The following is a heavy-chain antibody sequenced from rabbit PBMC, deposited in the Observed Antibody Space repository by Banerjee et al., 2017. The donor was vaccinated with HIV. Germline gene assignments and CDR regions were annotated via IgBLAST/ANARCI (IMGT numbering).Heavy chain of an antibody. CDR1: GFSFSGSYW. CDR3: ARDSYDSGGYVFNL. V-gene: IGHV1S45*01. CDR2: IDTSSGNT. Sequence: QEQLKETGGGLVQPEGSLTLTCTASGFSFSGSYWICWVRQAPGKGPEWIACIDTSSGNTVYASWAKGRFTISKTSSTTVTLQMTSLTAADTATYFCARDSYDSGGYVFNLWGQGTLVTVS. J-gene: IGHJ4*01. D-gene: IGHD1-1*01.